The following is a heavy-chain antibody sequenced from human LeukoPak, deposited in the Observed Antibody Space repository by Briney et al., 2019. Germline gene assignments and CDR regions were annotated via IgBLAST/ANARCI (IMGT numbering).Heavy chain of an antibody. CDR1: GYTFTSYG. J-gene: IGHJ6*03. V-gene: IGHV1-18*01. Sequence: ASVKVSCKASGYTFTSYGISWVRQAPGQGLEWMGWISAYNGNTSYAQKFQGRVTMTRDMSTSTVYMELSSLRSEDTAVYYCAREVWGDILTGYWYYYYYYMDVWGKGTTVTVSS. CDR2: ISAYNGNT. D-gene: IGHD3-9*01. CDR3: AREVWGDILTGYWYYYYYYMDV.